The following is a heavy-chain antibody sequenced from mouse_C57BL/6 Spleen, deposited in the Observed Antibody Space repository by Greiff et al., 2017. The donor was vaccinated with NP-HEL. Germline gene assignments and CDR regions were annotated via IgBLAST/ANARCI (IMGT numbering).Heavy chain of an antibody. CDR2: IHPSDSDT. CDR3: AKLSYYSNHYAMDY. V-gene: IGHV1-74*01. J-gene: IGHJ4*01. CDR1: GYTFTSYW. D-gene: IGHD2-5*01. Sequence: VQLQQSGAELVKPGASVKVSCKASGYTFTSYWMHWVKQRPGQGLEWIGRIHPSDSDTNYNQKFKGKATLTVDKSSSTAYMQLSSLTSEESAVYYCAKLSYYSNHYAMDYWGQGTSVTVSS.